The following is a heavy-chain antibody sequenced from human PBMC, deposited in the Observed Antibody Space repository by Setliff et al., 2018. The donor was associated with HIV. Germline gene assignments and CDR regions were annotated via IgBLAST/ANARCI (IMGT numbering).Heavy chain of an antibody. J-gene: IGHJ3*02. CDR3: ATASGYDLFMGAFDI. V-gene: IGHV4-34*01. Sequence: SETLSLTCAVSGGSFSGYHWSWIRQPPGKGLEWIGEINQSGGINYNPSLKSRVTMSIDTFKNQFSMKLYSVTAADTAVYYCATASGYDLFMGAFDIWGQGTMVTVSS. D-gene: IGHD5-12*01. CDR1: GGSFSGYH. CDR2: INQSGGI.